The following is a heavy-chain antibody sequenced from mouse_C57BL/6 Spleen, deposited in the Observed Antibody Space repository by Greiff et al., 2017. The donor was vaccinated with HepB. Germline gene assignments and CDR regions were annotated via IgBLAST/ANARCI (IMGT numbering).Heavy chain of an antibody. Sequence: VQLKESGPELVKPGASVKISCKASGYSFTGYYMNWVKQSPEQSLEWIGEINPSTGGTTYNQKFKAKATLTVDTSSSTAYMQLKSLTSEDSAGYYCARRLDWYFDVWGTGTTVTVSS. CDR1: GYSFTGYY. CDR3: ARRLDWYFDV. D-gene: IGHD3-2*02. CDR2: INPSTGGT. V-gene: IGHV1-42*01. J-gene: IGHJ1*03.